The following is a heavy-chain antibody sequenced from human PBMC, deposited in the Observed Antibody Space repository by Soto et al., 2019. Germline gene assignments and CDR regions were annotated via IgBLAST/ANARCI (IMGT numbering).Heavy chain of an antibody. CDR1: SGSITSVNSY. Sequence: SETLSLTCTVSSGSITSVNSYWSWIRQSPGKGLEWIGYIYYSGSSYYNPSLKGRVTISEDTSKKQFSLKLNSVTAADTAVYYCARGSSGWSSIRLDDWGQGTLVTVSS. V-gene: IGHV4-31*03. J-gene: IGHJ4*02. CDR3: ARGSSGWSSIRLDD. CDR2: IYYSGSS. D-gene: IGHD6-19*01.